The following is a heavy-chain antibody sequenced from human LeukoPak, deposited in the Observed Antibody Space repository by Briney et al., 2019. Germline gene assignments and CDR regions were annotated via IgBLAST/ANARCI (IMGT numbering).Heavy chain of an antibody. CDR2: IIPVLGIA. V-gene: IGHV1-69*04. CDR1: GGTFSSYA. Sequence: ASVKVSCKASGGTFSSYAISWVRQAPGQGLEWMGRIIPVLGIANYAQKFQGRVTITADKSTSTAYMELSSLRSEDTAVYYCARDGCSGGSCYPSPSNYYYYGMDVWGQGTTVTVSS. CDR3: ARDGCSGGSCYPSPSNYYYYGMDV. J-gene: IGHJ6*02. D-gene: IGHD2-15*01.